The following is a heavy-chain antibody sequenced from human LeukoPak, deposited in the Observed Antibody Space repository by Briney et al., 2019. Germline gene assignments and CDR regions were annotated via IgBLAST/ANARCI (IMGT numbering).Heavy chain of an antibody. CDR3: VRDSKWSFDN. J-gene: IGHJ4*02. Sequence: GGSLRLSCAASGFIFSAYSMNWVRQAPGKGLEWISYIATDGTIYYADSVEGRFTISRDNAKNSLYLQMNSLRAEDTAVYYCVRDSKWSFDNWGQGALVTVSS. CDR2: IATDGTI. D-gene: IGHD2-15*01. CDR1: GFIFSAYS. V-gene: IGHV3-69-1*01.